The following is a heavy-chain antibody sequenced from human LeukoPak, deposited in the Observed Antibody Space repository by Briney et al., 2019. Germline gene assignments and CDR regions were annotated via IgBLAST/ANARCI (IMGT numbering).Heavy chain of an antibody. D-gene: IGHD5-18*01. Sequence: SETLSLTCTVSGGSITSSSHYWGWIRQPPGKGLEWIGSIYYSGSTYYNPSLKSRVTISVDTSKNQFSLKLSSVTAADTAVYYCARATAMGFDYWGQETLVTVSS. CDR2: IYYSGST. CDR1: GGSITSSSHY. J-gene: IGHJ4*02. CDR3: ARATAMGFDY. V-gene: IGHV4-39*07.